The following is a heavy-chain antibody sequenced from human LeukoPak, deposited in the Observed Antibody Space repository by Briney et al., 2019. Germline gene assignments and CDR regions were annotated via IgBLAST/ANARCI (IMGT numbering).Heavy chain of an antibody. D-gene: IGHD6-6*01. J-gene: IGHJ5*02. CDR3: ARDNDPDYSSSPGWFDP. V-gene: IGHV3-30*01. CDR2: ISSDGSNK. CDR1: GLNFSSYA. Sequence: GGSLRLSCAAPGLNFSSYAMNWFRQAPGKGLEWVAVISSDGSNKSYADSVKGRFTVSRDNSKNTLFLLMNSLRTEDTAVYYCARDNDPDYSSSPGWFDPWGQGTLVTVSS.